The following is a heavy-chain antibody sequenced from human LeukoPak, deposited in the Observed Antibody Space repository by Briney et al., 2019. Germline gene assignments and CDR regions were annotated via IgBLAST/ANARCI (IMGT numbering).Heavy chain of an antibody. D-gene: IGHD3-22*01. CDR3: ARSQDSSGYYAYYYYYGMDV. J-gene: IGHJ6*02. CDR2: IIPILGIA. CDR1: GGTFSSYA. Sequence: SVKVSCKASGGTFSSYAISWVRQAPGQGLEWMGRIIPILGIANYAQKFQGRVTITADKSTSTAYMELSSLRSEDTAVYYCARSQDSSGYYAYYYYYGMDVWGQGTTVTVSS. V-gene: IGHV1-69*04.